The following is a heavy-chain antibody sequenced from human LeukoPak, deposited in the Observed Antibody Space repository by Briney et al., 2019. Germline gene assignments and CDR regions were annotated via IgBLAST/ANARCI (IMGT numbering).Heavy chain of an antibody. CDR3: ARPLQPVPRGSSGYYLSGMDV. CDR2: IIPIFGTA. CDR1: GGTFSSYA. V-gene: IGHV1-69*01. J-gene: IGHJ6*04. D-gene: IGHD5-12*01. Sequence: SVKVSCKASGGTFSSYAISWVRQAPGQGLEWMGGIIPIFGTANYAQKFQGRVTITADESTSTAYMELSSLRSEDTAVYYCARPLQPVPRGSSGYYLSGMDVWGKGTTVTVSS.